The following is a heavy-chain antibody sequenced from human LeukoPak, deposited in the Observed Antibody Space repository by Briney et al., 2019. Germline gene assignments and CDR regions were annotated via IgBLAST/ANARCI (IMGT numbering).Heavy chain of an antibody. D-gene: IGHD3-22*01. CDR1: GFTFDDYA. CDR3: AKASYYYDSSGYCLDY. CDR2: ISWDGGST. V-gene: IGHV3-43D*03. J-gene: IGHJ4*02. Sequence: PGGSLRLSCAASGFTFDDYAMHWVRQAPGKGLEWVSLISWDGGSTYYADSVKGRFTISRDNSKNSLYLQMNSLRAEDTALYYCAKASYYYDSSGYCLDYWGQGTLVTVSS.